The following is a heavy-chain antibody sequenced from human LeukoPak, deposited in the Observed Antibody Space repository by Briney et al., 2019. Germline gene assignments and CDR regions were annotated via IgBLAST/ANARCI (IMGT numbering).Heavy chain of an antibody. CDR3: AKDRHAPGRYCSSTTCFPFDP. J-gene: IGHJ5*02. V-gene: IGHV3-30*02. D-gene: IGHD2-2*01. CDR2: IRYDGSNK. Sequence: GGSLRLSCAASGLTFSSYGMHWVRQAPGKGLEWVAFIRYDGSNKYYADSVKGRFTISRDNSKNTLYLQMNSLRVEDTAVYYCAKDRHAPGRYCSSTTCFPFDPWGQGTLVTVSS. CDR1: GLTFSSYG.